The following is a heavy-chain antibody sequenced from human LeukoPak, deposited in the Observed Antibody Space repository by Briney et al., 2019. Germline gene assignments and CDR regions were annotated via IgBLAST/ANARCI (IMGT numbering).Heavy chain of an antibody. J-gene: IGHJ5*02. Sequence: SETLSLTCTVSGDSISSSSYYWGWIRQPPGKGLEWIGTIFYSGSTYYNPSLKSRVAISEDTSKNQFSLKLTSVTAADTAVYYCARGQGWYDPWGRGTLVTVSS. V-gene: IGHV4-39*07. CDR2: IFYSGST. CDR3: ARGQGWYDP. CDR1: GDSISSSSYY.